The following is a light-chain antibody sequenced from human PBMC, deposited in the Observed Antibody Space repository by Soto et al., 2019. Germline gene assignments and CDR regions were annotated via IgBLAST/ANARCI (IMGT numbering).Light chain of an antibody. CDR3: SSLTSSTTYV. CDR1: SSDVGGYNY. J-gene: IGLJ1*01. Sequence: QSALTQPASVSGSPRQSITICCTGSSSDVGGYNYVSWYQHHPGKVPKLMIFDVSSRPSGVSNRFSGSKSGNTASLNISGLQAEDEADYYCSSLTSSTTYVFGTGTKLTVL. V-gene: IGLV2-14*03. CDR2: DVS.